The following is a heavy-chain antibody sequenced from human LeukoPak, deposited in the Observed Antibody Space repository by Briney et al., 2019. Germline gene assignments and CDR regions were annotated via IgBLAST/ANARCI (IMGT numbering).Heavy chain of an antibody. V-gene: IGHV1-8*01. J-gene: IGHJ4*02. CDR1: GYTFTSYD. CDR2: MNPNSGNT. CDR3: ARTLLWFGEPYYYFDY. D-gene: IGHD3-10*01. Sequence: ASVKVSCKASGYTFTSYDINWVRQATGQGLEWMGWMNPNSGNTGYAQKFQGRVTMTRNTSISTAYMELSSLRSEDTAVYYCARTLLWFGEPYYYFDYWGQGTLVTASS.